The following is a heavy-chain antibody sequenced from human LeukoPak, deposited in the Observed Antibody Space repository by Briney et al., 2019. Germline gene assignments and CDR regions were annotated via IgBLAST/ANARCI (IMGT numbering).Heavy chain of an antibody. CDR1: GFTFSEYE. D-gene: IGHD2-2*01. CDR2: ISSGGTTI. J-gene: IGHJ4*02. CDR3: TRGLVV. V-gene: IGHV3-48*03. Sequence: GGSLRLSCAASGFTFSEYEMSWVRRAPGKGLEWVSDISSGGTTIFYADSVKGRFTISRDNAKNSLYLQMNSLRDEDTAIYYCTRGLVVWGQGALVTVSS.